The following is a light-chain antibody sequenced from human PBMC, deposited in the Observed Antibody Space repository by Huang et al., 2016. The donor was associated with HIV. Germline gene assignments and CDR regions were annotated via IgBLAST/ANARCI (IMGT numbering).Light chain of an antibody. V-gene: IGKV3-15*01. CDR1: QSVSTN. J-gene: IGKJ3*01. Sequence: EVLLTQSPATLSVSPGERATLSCRASQSVSTNLDWYQQKPGQAPRLLIYGGSTRATGVPARFSGSGSGTEFTLTISSLQSEDSAVYYCQQYNSWPPLFTFGPGTKVDIK. CDR2: GGS. CDR3: QQYNSWPPLFT.